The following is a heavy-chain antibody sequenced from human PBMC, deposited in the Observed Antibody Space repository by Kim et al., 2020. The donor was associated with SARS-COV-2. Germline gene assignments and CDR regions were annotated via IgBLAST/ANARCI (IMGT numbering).Heavy chain of an antibody. Sequence: KGRFTISRDNAKNKLYLQMNSLRAEDTAVYYCARIIYDILTGYRRAPFDYWGQGTLVTVSS. D-gene: IGHD3-9*01. J-gene: IGHJ4*02. CDR3: ARIIYDILTGYRRAPFDY. V-gene: IGHV3-23*01.